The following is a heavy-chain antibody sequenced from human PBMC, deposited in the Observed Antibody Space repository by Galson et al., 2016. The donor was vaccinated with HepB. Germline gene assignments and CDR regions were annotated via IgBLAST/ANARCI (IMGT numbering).Heavy chain of an antibody. Sequence: SLRLSCAASGFTFDDYTMHWVRQAPGKGLEWVSLIGWNGGSTYYADSVKGRFTISRDNSKNSLFLQMSSLRSEDTALYFCAKEGAGSGSKGLDYWGQGTLVTVSS. CDR3: AKEGAGSGSKGLDY. J-gene: IGHJ4*02. V-gene: IGHV3-43*01. CDR2: IGWNGGST. D-gene: IGHD3-10*01. CDR1: GFTFDDYT.